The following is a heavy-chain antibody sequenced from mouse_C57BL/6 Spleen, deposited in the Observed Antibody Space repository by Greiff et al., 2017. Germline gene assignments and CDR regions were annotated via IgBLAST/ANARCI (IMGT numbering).Heavy chain of an antibody. CDR2: ISNGGGST. J-gene: IGHJ4*01. Sequence: EVHLVESGGGLVQPGGSLKLSCAASGFTFSDYYMYWVRQTPEKRLEWVAYISNGGGSTYYPDTVKGRFTISRDNAKNTLYLQMSRLKSEDTAMYYCARHYGPMDYWGQGTSVTVSS. CDR3: ARHYGPMDY. CDR1: GFTFSDYY. V-gene: IGHV5-12*01. D-gene: IGHD1-1*02.